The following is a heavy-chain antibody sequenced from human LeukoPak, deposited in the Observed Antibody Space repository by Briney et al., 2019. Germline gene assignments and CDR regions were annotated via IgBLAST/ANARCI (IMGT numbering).Heavy chain of an antibody. CDR3: AREARYTSSWYTFHYFDY. D-gene: IGHD6-13*01. V-gene: IGHV3-11*01. CDR2: ISSSGSTI. CDR1: GITFSDYY. J-gene: IGHJ4*02. Sequence: GGSLRLSCAASGITFSDYYMSWIRQAPGKGLEWIAHISSSGSTIDYADSVKGRFAISRDNAENSLHLQMNSLTVEDTAVYYCAREARYTSSWYTFHYFDYWGQGALVTVSS.